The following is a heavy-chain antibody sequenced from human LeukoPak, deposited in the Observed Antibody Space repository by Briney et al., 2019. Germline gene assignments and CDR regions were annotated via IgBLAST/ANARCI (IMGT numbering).Heavy chain of an antibody. CDR1: GFTFSSYG. CDR3: AKGYCSGGSCYTPAGLDY. V-gene: IGHV3-33*06. J-gene: IGHJ4*02. CDR2: IWYDGSNK. Sequence: PGGSLRLSCAASGFTFSSYGMHWVRQAPGKGLEWVAVIWYDGSNKYYVDSVKGRSTISRDSSKNTLYLQMNSLRAEDTAVYYCAKGYCSGGSCYTPAGLDYWGQGTLVTVSS. D-gene: IGHD2-15*01.